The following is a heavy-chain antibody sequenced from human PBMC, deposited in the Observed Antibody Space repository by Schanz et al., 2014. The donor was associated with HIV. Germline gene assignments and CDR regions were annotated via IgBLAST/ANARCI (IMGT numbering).Heavy chain of an antibody. CDR3: ARDTLGTVYFFDY. CDR1: GYTLTRYY. D-gene: IGHD7-27*01. V-gene: IGHV1-69*01. Sequence: QVQLVQSGAEVKKPGASVKVSCKASGYTLTRYYMHWVRQAPGQGLEWMGGVIPAFGTANYAQKFRGRVTITVDESTSTAYMELSSLRSEDTAVYYCARDTLGTVYFFDYWGQGTLITVSS. J-gene: IGHJ4*02. CDR2: VIPAFGTA.